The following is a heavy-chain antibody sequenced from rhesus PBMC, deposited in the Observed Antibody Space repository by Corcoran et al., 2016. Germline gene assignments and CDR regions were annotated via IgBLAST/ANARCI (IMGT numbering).Heavy chain of an antibody. J-gene: IGHJ5-2*02. D-gene: IGHD1-44*02. CDR2: IRPLVGKT. CDR1: GFTFGSYA. V-gene: IGHV1-198*02. Sequence: QVQLVQSGAEVKKPGASVKVSCKASGFTFGSYAISWVRQAPGQGLRWIGVIRPLVGKTTDAERLTGRVTMTADTSTSTAYMELSSLRSEDTAVYYCASGGSYNSLDVWGRGVLVTVSS. CDR3: ASGGSYNSLDV.